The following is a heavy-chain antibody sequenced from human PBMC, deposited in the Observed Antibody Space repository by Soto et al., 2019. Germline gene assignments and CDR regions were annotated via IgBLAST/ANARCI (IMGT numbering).Heavy chain of an antibody. V-gene: IGHV4-59*01. CDR3: AGSTPEYSGYDPVFCYGMDV. Sequence: PSETLSLTCTVSDGSISSYYWSWIRQPPGKGLEWIGYIYYSGSTNYNPSLKSRVTISVDTSKNQFSLKLSSVTAADTAVYYCAGSTPEYSGYDPVFCYGMDVWGQGTTVTVSS. CDR1: DGSISSYY. J-gene: IGHJ6*02. CDR2: IYYSGST. D-gene: IGHD5-12*01.